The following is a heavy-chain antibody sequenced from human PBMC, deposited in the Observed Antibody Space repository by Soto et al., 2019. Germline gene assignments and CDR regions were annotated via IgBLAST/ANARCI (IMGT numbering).Heavy chain of an antibody. CDR2: ISSSGSTI. Sequence: PGGSLRLSCAASGFTFSSYEMNWVRQAPGKGLEWVSYISSSGSTIYYADSVKGRFTISRDNAKNSLYLQMNSLRAEDTAVYYCARRVNYYYGMDVWGQGTTVTVSS. J-gene: IGHJ6*02. CDR1: GFTFSSYE. CDR3: ARRVNYYYGMDV. V-gene: IGHV3-48*03.